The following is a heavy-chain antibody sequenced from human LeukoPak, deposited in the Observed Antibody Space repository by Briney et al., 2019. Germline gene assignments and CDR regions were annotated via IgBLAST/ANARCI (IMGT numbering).Heavy chain of an antibody. Sequence: PSETLSLTCAVYGGSFSGYYWSWIRQPPGKGLEWIGEINHSGSTNYNPSLKSRVTISVDTSKNQFSLKLSSVTAADTAVYYCARMNYDYVWGSYRYDRSDAFDIWGQGTMVTVSS. V-gene: IGHV4-34*01. J-gene: IGHJ3*02. CDR1: GGSFSGYY. CDR3: ARMNYDYVWGSYRYDRSDAFDI. CDR2: INHSGST. D-gene: IGHD3-16*02.